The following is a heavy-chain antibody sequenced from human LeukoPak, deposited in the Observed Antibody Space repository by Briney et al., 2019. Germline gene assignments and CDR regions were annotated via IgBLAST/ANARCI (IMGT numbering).Heavy chain of an antibody. J-gene: IGHJ4*02. Sequence: KTGGSLRLSCAVSGFTFNSYGLNWVRQAPGKGPEWVSYISIRGDTTYYADSVKGRFTVSRDNVKNSLYLQMNRLRVEDTAVYYCARAHLNSGRVGYRTMDYWGQGTLVTVSS. CDR1: GFTFNSYG. CDR2: ISIRGDTT. CDR3: ARAHLNSGRVGYRTMDY. D-gene: IGHD4/OR15-4a*01. V-gene: IGHV3-48*01.